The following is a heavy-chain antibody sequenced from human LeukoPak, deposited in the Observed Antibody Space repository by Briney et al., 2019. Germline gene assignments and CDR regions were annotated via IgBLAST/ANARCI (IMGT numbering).Heavy chain of an antibody. CDR1: GGTFSRYT. V-gene: IGHV1-69*04. CDR3: ARDIPRDNSGYYSGNGFDY. D-gene: IGHD3-22*01. Sequence: ASVKVFCKASGGTFSRYTITWVRQAPGQGLEWMGRIVPTLGIAYYGQKFQGRVTITADKSTSTAYMELSSLRSEDTAIYYCARDIPRDNSGYYSGNGFDYWGQGTLVTVSS. CDR2: IVPTLGIA. J-gene: IGHJ4*02.